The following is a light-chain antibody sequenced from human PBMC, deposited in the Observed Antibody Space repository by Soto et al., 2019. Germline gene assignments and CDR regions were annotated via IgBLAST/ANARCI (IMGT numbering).Light chain of an antibody. Sequence: QSALTQPASVSGSPGQSITISCTGTSSDVGASKYVSWYQQHPGKAPKLMIYEVSNRPSGVSNRFSGSKSGNTASLTISGLQAEDEADYYCSSYISTITVLFGGGTKLTVL. V-gene: IGLV2-14*01. CDR3: SSYISTITVL. CDR2: EVS. CDR1: SSDVGASKY. J-gene: IGLJ2*01.